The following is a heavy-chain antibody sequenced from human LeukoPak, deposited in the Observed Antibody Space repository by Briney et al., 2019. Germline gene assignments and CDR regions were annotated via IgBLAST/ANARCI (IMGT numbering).Heavy chain of an antibody. CDR3: ARRRTYYDISTGSYYYYGMDV. V-gene: IGHV4-31*03. Sequence: SETLSLTCTVSGGSISSGGYYWSWIRQHPGKGLEWIGYIYYSGSTYYNPSLKSRVTISVDASKNQFSLKLSSVTAADTAVYYCARRRTYYDISTGSYYYYGMDVWGQGTTVTVSS. J-gene: IGHJ6*02. D-gene: IGHD3-9*01. CDR2: IYYSGST. CDR1: GGSISSGGYY.